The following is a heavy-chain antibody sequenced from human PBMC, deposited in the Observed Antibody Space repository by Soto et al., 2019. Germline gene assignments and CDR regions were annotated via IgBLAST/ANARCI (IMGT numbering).Heavy chain of an antibody. CDR3: ARDWGDYDFWSGPYYYYYGMDV. J-gene: IGHJ6*02. CDR1: GFTFSSYS. D-gene: IGHD3-3*01. Sequence: EVQLVESGGGLVKPGGSLRLSCAASGFTFSSYSMNWVRQAPGKGLEWVSSISSSSSYIYYADSVKGRFTISRDNAKNSLYLQMNSLRAEDTAVYYCARDWGDYDFWSGPYYYYYGMDVWGQGTTVTVSS. V-gene: IGHV3-21*01. CDR2: ISSSSSYI.